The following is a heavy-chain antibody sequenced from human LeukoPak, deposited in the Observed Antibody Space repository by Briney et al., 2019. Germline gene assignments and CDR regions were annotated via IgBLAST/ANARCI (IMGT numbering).Heavy chain of an antibody. J-gene: IGHJ5*02. CDR1: GFTFSSYA. CDR2: IWYDGSNK. Sequence: GGSLRLSCAASGFTFSSYAMHWVRQAPGKGLEWVAVIWYDGSNKYYADSVKGRFTISRDNSKNTVDLQMNSLRAEDTAVYYCARITTGWFDHWGQGILVTVSS. V-gene: IGHV3-33*08. D-gene: IGHD4-11*01. CDR3: ARITTGWFDH.